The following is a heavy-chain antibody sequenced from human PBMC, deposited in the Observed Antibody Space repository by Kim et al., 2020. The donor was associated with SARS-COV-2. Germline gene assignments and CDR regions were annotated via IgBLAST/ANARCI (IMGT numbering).Heavy chain of an antibody. V-gene: IGHV3-15*01. D-gene: IGHD3-3*01. CDR2: IKSKTDGGTT. CDR1: GFTFSNAW. J-gene: IGHJ6*02. Sequence: GGSLRLSCAASGFTFSNAWMSWVRQAPGKGLEWVGRIKSKTDGGTTDYAAPVKGRFTISRDDSKNTLYLQMNSLKTEDTAVYYCTTARFLEWLSYYYYGMDVWGQGTTVTVSS. CDR3: TTARFLEWLSYYYYGMDV.